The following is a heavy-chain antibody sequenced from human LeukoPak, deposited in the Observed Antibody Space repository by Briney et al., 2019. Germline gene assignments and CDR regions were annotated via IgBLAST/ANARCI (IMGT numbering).Heavy chain of an antibody. CDR2: IYGGVNT. CDR1: GFTVSTNY. V-gene: IGHV3-66*01. CDR3: AKSPKTGFLFDY. D-gene: IGHD1-1*01. J-gene: IGHJ4*02. Sequence: GGSLRLSCAASGFTVSTNYMSWVRQAPGKGLEWVSVIYGGVNTVYADSVQGRFTISRDNAENTLYLQMNSLRAEDTAVYYCAKSPKTGFLFDYWGKGTLVTVSS.